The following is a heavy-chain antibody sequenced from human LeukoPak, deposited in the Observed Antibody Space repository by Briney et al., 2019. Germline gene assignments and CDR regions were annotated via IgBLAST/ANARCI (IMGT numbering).Heavy chain of an antibody. CDR1: GASISSTPSY. V-gene: IGHV4-39*01. Sequence: PSETLSLTCTVSGASISSTPSYWGWIRQPPGKGLEWIGSIYYTGTTYYSPSLKSRVTISIDTSSNGFSLRLTSVTAADTALYYCARRMPSSGYSYDFWGLGTLVSVSS. CDR2: IYYTGTT. J-gene: IGHJ4*02. D-gene: IGHD6-13*01. CDR3: ARRMPSSGYSYDF.